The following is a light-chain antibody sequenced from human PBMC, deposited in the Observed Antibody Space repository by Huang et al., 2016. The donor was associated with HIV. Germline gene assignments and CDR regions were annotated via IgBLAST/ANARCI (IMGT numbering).Light chain of an antibody. V-gene: IGKV1-33*01. CDR3: HQYNNRPYT. CDR1: QDISNF. CDR2: DAS. J-gene: IGKJ2*01. Sequence: DIQMTQSPSSLSASVGDRVTITCQASQDISNFLNWYQQKPGKAPKLLIYDASSLETGVPSRFSGSGSGTDFTFTISSLQPEDIATYYCHQYNNRPYTFGQGTKLEIK.